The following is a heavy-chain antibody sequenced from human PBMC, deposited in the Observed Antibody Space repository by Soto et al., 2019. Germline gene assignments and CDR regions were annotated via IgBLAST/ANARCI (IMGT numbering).Heavy chain of an antibody. V-gene: IGHV4-39*01. CDR2: VYYSGRT. J-gene: IGHJ5*01. D-gene: IGHD6-13*01. Sequence: SKTLSLTCTVSGGSISSSNYYWGWIRQPPGKGLEWIGSVYYSGRTYYNPSLKSRVTISVSTSQNQFSLKLSSVTAADTAVHYCARQEPSSSGSYFFGSWGQGILVTVSS. CDR1: GGSISSSNYY. CDR3: ARQEPSSSGSYFFGS.